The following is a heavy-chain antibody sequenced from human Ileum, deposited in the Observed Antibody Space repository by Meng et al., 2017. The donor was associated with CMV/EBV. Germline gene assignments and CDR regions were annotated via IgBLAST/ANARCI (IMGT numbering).Heavy chain of an antibody. CDR3: ANRRGSGWYETYFDS. CDR1: AFSLCTNGVC. V-gene: IGHV2-5*02. D-gene: IGHD6-19*01. J-gene: IGHJ4*02. CDR2: IYWDDTK. Sequence: HITLQQSVPSTLKPPQPLTLTCPFSAFSLCTNGVCVGWIRQPPGKALEWLALIYWDDTKRYSPSLKSRLTISKDTSKNQVVLTMTNTDTVDTATYYCANRRGSGWYETYFDSWGQGTLVTVSS.